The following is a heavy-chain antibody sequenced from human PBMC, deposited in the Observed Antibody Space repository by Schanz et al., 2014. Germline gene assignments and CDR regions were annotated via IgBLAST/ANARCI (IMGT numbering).Heavy chain of an antibody. V-gene: IGHV3-33*01. CDR3: ARDSGSSSWYPSDY. D-gene: IGHD6-13*01. CDR2: ISYDGSSK. CDR1: GFTFRSYG. J-gene: IGHJ4*02. Sequence: VQLVESGGGVVQPGRSLRLSCAASGFTFRSYGMHWVRQAPGKGLEWVALISYDGSSKNHADSVQGRFTISRDNAKNSLYLQMNSLRAEDTALYYCARDSGSSSWYPSDYWGQGTLVTVSS.